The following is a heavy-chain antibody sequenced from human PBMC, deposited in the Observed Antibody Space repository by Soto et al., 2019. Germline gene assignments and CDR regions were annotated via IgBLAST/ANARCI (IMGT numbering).Heavy chain of an antibody. CDR2: ISSSSSYI. CDR1: GFTFSSYS. J-gene: IGHJ6*02. V-gene: IGHV3-21*01. Sequence: PGGSLRLSCAASGFTFSSYSMKWVRQAPGKGLEWVSSISSSSSYIYYADSVKGRFTISRDNAKNSLYLQMNSLRAEDTAVYYCARAYCSGGSCSPFKYYYYGMDVWGQGTTVTVSS. CDR3: ARAYCSGGSCSPFKYYYYGMDV. D-gene: IGHD2-15*01.